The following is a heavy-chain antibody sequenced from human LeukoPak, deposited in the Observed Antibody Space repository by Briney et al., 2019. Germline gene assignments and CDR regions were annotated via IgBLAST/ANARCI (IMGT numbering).Heavy chain of an antibody. CDR1: GGSISSYY. Sequence: PSETLSLTCTVSGGSISSYYWSWIRQPPGKGLEWIGYIYYSGSTNYNPSLKSRVTISVDTSKNQFSLKLSSVTAADTAVYYCARAYPPYYYDSSGYDAFDIWGQGTMVTVSS. V-gene: IGHV4-59*01. CDR2: IYYSGST. D-gene: IGHD3-22*01. J-gene: IGHJ3*02. CDR3: ARAYPPYYYDSSGYDAFDI.